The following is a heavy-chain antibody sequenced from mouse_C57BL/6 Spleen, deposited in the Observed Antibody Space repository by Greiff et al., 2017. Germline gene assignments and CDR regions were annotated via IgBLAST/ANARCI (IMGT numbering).Heavy chain of an antibody. CDR3: TTADTPGGYGYYARGAMDY. CDR2: IDPENGDT. J-gene: IGHJ4*01. Sequence: VQLQQSGAELVRPGASVKLSCTASGFNIKDDYMHWVKQRPEQGLEWIGWIDPENGDTEYASKFQGKATITANTSSNTAYLQLTSLTSEDTAVYYCTTADTPGGYGYYARGAMDYWGQGTSVTVSS. D-gene: IGHD2-3*01. CDR1: GFNIKDDY. V-gene: IGHV14-4*01.